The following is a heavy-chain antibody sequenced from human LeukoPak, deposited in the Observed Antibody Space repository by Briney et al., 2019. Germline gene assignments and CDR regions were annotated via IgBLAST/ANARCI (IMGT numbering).Heavy chain of an antibody. CDR2: ISYDESNK. V-gene: IGHV3-30*04. J-gene: IGHJ4*02. D-gene: IGHD2-2*01. CDR1: GFTFSSYA. CDR3: ARLVCSTIPCYGKFYFDS. Sequence: GGSLRLSCAASGFTFSSYAIHWVRQAPGKGLEWVAVISYDESNKYYADSVKGRFTISRENSKNTAYLQMNSLRAEDTAVYYCARLVCSTIPCYGKFYFDSWGQGTLVPVSS.